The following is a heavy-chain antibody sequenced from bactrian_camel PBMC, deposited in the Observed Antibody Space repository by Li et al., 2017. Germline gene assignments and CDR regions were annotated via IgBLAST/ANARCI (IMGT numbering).Heavy chain of an antibody. V-gene: IGHV3S6*01. D-gene: IGHD2*01. J-gene: IGHJ6*01. CDR2: IYKDGTRS. CDR1: GFTFSNHT. CDR3: AARGNSWCATPPLSGTFGF. Sequence: QVQLVESGGGLVQPRGSLRLACAASGFTFSNHTMTWVRQAPGKGLEWVSNIYKDGTRSYYSDSAKGRFTISRDNANNTVNLMMNSLKPEDTAMYYCAARGNSWCATPPLSGTFGFWGRGTQVTVSS.